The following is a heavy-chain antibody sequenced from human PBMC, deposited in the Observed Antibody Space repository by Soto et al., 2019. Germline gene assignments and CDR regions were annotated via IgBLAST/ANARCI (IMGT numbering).Heavy chain of an antibody. CDR2: IYYSGST. CDR3: ARHDSGGSYYYYYYMDV. V-gene: IGHV4-59*08. Sequence: PSETLSLTCTVSGGSIISDYWSWIRQPPGKGLEWIGYIYYSGSTNYNPSLKSRVTISVDTSKNQFSLKLSSVTAADTAVYYCARHDSGGSYYYYYYMDVWGKGTTVTVSS. CDR1: GGSIISDY. J-gene: IGHJ6*03. D-gene: IGHD2-15*01.